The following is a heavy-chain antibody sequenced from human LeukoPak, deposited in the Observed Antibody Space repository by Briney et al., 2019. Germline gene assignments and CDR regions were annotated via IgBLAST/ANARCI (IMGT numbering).Heavy chain of an antibody. V-gene: IGHV1-18*01. D-gene: IGHD3-9*01. CDR3: ARDHWFLSSKKWYYNGMDV. J-gene: IGHJ6*02. CDR2: INVYNGNT. Sequence: ASVKISCKASGYTFTNYGITWVRQAPGQGLEWMGWINVYNGNTNYAQKLQGRVTVTTDTSTSTAYMELRSLRSDDTAVYYCARDHWFLSSKKWYYNGMDVWGQGTTVTVSS. CDR1: GYTFTNYG.